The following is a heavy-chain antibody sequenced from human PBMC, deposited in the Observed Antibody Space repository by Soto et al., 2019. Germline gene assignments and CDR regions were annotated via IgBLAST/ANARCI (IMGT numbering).Heavy chain of an antibody. J-gene: IGHJ5*02. CDR1: GFSLSNTRLG. Sequence: QVTLKESGPVVVKPTEPLTLTCTVSGFSLSNTRLGVSWIRQPPGKALEWLAHIFSNDEKSYSKSLKNRLTTSKDTSRSQVVLTMTNVDPVDSATYYCALIKDCSRTDYYLASFDPWGQGTLVTVSS. D-gene: IGHD2-15*01. CDR2: IFSNDEK. V-gene: IGHV2-26*01. CDR3: ALIKDCSRTDYYLASFDP.